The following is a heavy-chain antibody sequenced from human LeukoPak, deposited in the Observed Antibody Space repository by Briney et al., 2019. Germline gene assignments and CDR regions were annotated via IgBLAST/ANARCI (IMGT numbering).Heavy chain of an antibody. CDR2: MSPIIGNT. Sequence: ASVKVSCTPSGYTFTSYDINWVRPATGQGLERVGWMSPIIGNTGYTQKFQGRLTMTRNTGIISAYMELRCLRSEDTDVYYCERESGDILVVPYYRGEGTLVTVSS. V-gene: IGHV1-8*01. CDR3: ERESGDILVVPYY. J-gene: IGHJ4*02. D-gene: IGHD2-15*01. CDR1: GYTFTSYD.